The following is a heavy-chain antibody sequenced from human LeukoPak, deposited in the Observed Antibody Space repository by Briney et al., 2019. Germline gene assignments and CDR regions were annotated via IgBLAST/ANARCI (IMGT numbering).Heavy chain of an antibody. Sequence: SETLSLTCTVSGGSISSYYWSWIRQPPGKGLEWMGYIYYSGSTNYNPSLKSRVTISVDTSKNQFSLKLSSVTAADTAVYYCARHVQVGATNWFDPWGQGTLVTVSS. CDR3: ARHVQVGATNWFDP. D-gene: IGHD1-26*01. J-gene: IGHJ5*02. CDR1: GGSISSYY. V-gene: IGHV4-59*08. CDR2: IYYSGST.